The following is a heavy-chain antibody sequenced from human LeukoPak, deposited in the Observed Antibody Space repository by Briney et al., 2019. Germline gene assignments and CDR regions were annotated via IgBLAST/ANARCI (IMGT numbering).Heavy chain of an antibody. V-gene: IGHV1-2*02. J-gene: IGHJ4*02. CDR3: AIRGIIASAGKDY. CDR2: IDPNSGAT. CDR1: GYTFTDYN. D-gene: IGHD6-13*01. Sequence: GASVKVSCKASGYTFTDYNVHWVRQAPGQGLEWMGWIDPNSGATNYAQKFQGTVTMTRDTSISAAYLELSRLRSDDTAVYFCAIRGIIASAGKDYWGQGTLVTVSS.